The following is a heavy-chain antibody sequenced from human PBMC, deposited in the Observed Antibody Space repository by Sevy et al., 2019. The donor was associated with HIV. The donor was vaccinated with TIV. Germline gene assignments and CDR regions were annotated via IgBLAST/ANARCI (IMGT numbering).Heavy chain of an antibody. Sequence: GGSLRLSCAASGFTFSSYWMSWVRQAPGKGLEWVANIKHDGSEKYYVDSVKGRFTISRDNAKNSLYLQMNSLRAEDTAVYYCARVVIVVVPHARAWWDYWDQGTLVTVSS. V-gene: IGHV3-7*01. CDR2: IKHDGSEK. D-gene: IGHD2-15*01. J-gene: IGHJ4*02. CDR3: ARVVIVVVPHARAWWDY. CDR1: GFTFSSYW.